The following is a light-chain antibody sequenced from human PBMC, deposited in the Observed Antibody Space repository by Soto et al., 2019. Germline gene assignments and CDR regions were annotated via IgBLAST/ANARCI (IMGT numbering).Light chain of an antibody. J-gene: IGLJ2*01. CDR2: EVS. Sequence: QSALPQPPSASGSPGQSVPISCTGTSSDVGGYTYVSWYQQHPGKAPKLMIYEVSKRPSGVPVRFSGSKSGNTASLTVSGLQAEDEADYYCSSYAGSNTVVFVGGTKLTVL. CDR3: SSYAGSNTVV. CDR1: SSDVGGYTY. V-gene: IGLV2-8*01.